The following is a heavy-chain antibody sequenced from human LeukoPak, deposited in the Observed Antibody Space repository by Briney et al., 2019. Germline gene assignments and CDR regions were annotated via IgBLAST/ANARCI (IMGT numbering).Heavy chain of an antibody. CDR2: IIPILGLS. J-gene: IGHJ6*02. CDR1: GGPFSSYA. Sequence: SVKVSCKASGGPFSSYAINWVRQAPGQGLEWVGRIIPILGLSYTAQKFQGRITITADTSTSTAYMEVGSLTSEDTAIYYCAKKMVPAAYYGLDVWGQGTTVTVSS. V-gene: IGHV1-69*04. CDR3: AKKMVPAAYYGLDV. D-gene: IGHD2-2*01.